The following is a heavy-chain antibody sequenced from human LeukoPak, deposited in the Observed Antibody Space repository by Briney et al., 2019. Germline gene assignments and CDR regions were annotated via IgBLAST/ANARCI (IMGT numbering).Heavy chain of an antibody. Sequence: GESLRLSCAASGFTFSTYWMHWVRQAPGKGLVWVSHINSDVRSTSYADSVKGRFTISRDNARNTLYLQMNSLRAEDTAVYYYTRGNSPYFDAYDIWGQGTMVTVSS. D-gene: IGHD2-21*01. V-gene: IGHV3-74*01. CDR1: GFTFSTYW. J-gene: IGHJ3*02. CDR2: INSDVRST. CDR3: TRGNSPYFDAYDI.